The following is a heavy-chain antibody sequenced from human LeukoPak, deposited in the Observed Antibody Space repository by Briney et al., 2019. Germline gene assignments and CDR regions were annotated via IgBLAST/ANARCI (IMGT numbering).Heavy chain of an antibody. CDR3: ARVLYRCSSTSCYVMMGEAFDP. CDR2: IIPIFGTA. CDR1: GGTFSSYA. Sequence: SVKVSCKASGGTFSSYAISWVRQAPGQGLEWMGAIIPIFGTANYAQKFQGRVTITADESTSTAYMELSSLRSEDTAVYYCARVLYRCSSTSCYVMMGEAFDPWGQGTLVTVSS. J-gene: IGHJ5*02. D-gene: IGHD2-2*01. V-gene: IGHV1-69*01.